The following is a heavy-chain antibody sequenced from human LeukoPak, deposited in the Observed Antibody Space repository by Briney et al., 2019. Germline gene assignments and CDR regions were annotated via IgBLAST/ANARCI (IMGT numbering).Heavy chain of an antibody. V-gene: IGHV4-59*01. CDR1: GGSIRSYL. CDR2: IYYSGST. CDR3: AREGLAVAGTYFDY. Sequence: SETLSLTCTVSGGSIRSYLWSWIRQPPGKGLEWIGYIYYSGSTNYNPSLKSRVTISVDTSKNQFSLKLSSVTAADTAVYYCAREGLAVAGTYFDYWGQGTLVTVSS. J-gene: IGHJ4*02. D-gene: IGHD6-19*01.